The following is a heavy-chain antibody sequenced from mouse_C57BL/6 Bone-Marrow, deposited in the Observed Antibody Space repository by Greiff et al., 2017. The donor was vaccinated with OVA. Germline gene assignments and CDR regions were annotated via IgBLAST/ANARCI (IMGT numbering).Heavy chain of an antibody. CDR2: ISSGGSYT. Sequence: EVKLVESGGDLVKPGGSLKLSCAASGFTFSSYGMSWVRQTPDKRLEWVATISSGGSYTYYPDSVKGRFTISRDNAKNTLYLQMSSLKSEDTAMYYCARQRYGYDEWFAYWGQGTLVTVSA. D-gene: IGHD2-2*01. CDR1: GFTFSSYG. J-gene: IGHJ3*01. CDR3: ARQRYGYDEWFAY. V-gene: IGHV5-6*01.